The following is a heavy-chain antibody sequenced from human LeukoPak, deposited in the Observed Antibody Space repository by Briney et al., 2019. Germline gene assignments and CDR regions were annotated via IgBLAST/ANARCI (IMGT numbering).Heavy chain of an antibody. CDR3: ATKQWLAPPPDS. Sequence: GGALRLSCAASGFTFSKYWMLWVRQAPGKGLDSVSRINTDGTVTTYADSVKGRFTVSRDNADNTMFLQMNSVRDEDTAVYYCATKQWLAPPPDSWGQGTPVTVSS. CDR2: INTDGTVT. D-gene: IGHD6-19*01. CDR1: GFTFSKYW. V-gene: IGHV3-74*01. J-gene: IGHJ4*02.